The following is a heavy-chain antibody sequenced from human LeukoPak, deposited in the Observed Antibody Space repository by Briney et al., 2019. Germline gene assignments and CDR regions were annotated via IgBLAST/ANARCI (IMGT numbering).Heavy chain of an antibody. D-gene: IGHD1-14*01. Sequence: PGGSLRLSCKASGFTFSNSWMSWVRQAPGKGLEWVAHMYQRPAALYYLDSVSGRFTISRDNAQNSLYLQMDNLRAEDTAVYYCARLVSGNYFDYWGQGTLVTVSS. CDR3: ARLVSGNYFDY. J-gene: IGHJ4*02. CDR2: MYQRPAAL. CDR1: GFTFSNSW. V-gene: IGHV3-7*01.